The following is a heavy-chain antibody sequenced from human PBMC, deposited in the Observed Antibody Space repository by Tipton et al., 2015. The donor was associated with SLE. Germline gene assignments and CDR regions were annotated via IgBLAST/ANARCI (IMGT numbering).Heavy chain of an antibody. CDR3: ARSPYCSGGSCYLDY. D-gene: IGHD2-15*01. CDR1: GGSISSYY. J-gene: IGHJ4*02. V-gene: IGHV4-59*01. Sequence: TLSLTCTVSGGSISSYYWSWIRQPPGKGLEWIGYIYYSGSTNYNPSLKSRVTISVDTSKNQFSLKLSSVTAADTALYYCARSPYCSGGSCYLDYWGQGMLVTVSS. CDR2: IYYSGST.